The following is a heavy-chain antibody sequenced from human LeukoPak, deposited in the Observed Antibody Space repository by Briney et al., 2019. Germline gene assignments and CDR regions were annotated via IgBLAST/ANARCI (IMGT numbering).Heavy chain of an antibody. CDR2: IYYSGST. CDR3: ARPQADSSSFGHWFDP. V-gene: IGHV4-38-2*02. D-gene: IGHD6-13*01. CDR1: GYSISSGYL. Sequence: SETLSLTCTVSGYSISSGYLWGWIRQPPGKGLEWIGSIYYSGSTYYNPSLKSRVTLSVDTSKNQFSLKLSSVTAADTAVYYCARPQADSSSFGHWFDPWGQGTLVTVSS. J-gene: IGHJ5*02.